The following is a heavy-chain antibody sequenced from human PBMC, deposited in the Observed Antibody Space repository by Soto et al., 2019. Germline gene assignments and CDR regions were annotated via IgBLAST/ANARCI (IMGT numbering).Heavy chain of an antibody. V-gene: IGHV1-2*04. Sequence: ASVKVSCKASGYTFTGYYMHWVRQAPGQGLEWMGWINPNSGGTNYAQKFQGWVTMTRDTSISTAYMELSRLRSDDTAVYYCARERDYGGNLSGFDYYYYGMDVWGQGPTVPVSS. D-gene: IGHD4-17*01. CDR2: INPNSGGT. CDR1: GYTFTGYY. CDR3: ARERDYGGNLSGFDYYYYGMDV. J-gene: IGHJ6*02.